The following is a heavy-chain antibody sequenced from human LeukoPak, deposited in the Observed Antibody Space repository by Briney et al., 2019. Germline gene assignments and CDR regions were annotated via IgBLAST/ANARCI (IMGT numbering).Heavy chain of an antibody. V-gene: IGHV3-53*01. CDR2: IHSSGAT. J-gene: IGHJ4*02. CDR3: ARVAAGYSVNYFNY. Sequence: GGSLRLSCAASGFTGSNNYVSWVRQAPGMGLEWVSAIHSSGATCYADSVKGRFTISRDNVENSLYLQMNSLRDEDTAVYYCARVAAGYSVNYFNYWGQGTLVTVSS. D-gene: IGHD4-23*01. CDR1: GFTGSNNY.